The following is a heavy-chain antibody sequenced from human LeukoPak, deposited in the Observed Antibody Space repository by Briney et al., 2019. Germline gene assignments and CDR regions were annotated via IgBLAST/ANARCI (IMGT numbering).Heavy chain of an antibody. Sequence: GASVNVSCKASVYTFTGYYMHWVRQAPGKGLEWMGWINPNSGGTNYAQKFQGRVTMTRDTSISTAYMELSRLRSDDTAVYYCARAGYCSGGSCYGGMNYWGQGTLVTVSS. CDR3: ARAGYCSGGSCYGGMNY. J-gene: IGHJ4*02. CDR2: INPNSGGT. V-gene: IGHV1-2*02. CDR1: VYTFTGYY. D-gene: IGHD2-15*01.